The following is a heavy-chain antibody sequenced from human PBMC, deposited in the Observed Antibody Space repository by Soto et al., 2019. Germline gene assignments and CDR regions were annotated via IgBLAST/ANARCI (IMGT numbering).Heavy chain of an antibody. CDR2: ISAGGNLI. V-gene: IGHV3-23*01. J-gene: IGHJ4*02. CDR3: AKRQGIGAAAKNFDF. Sequence: LRLSCAASGFIFSNHAMSWVRQVPGKGLEWVSGISAGGNLIYYADSVRGRFTMPRDNSKNMLYLQMNSLRAEDTAVYFCAKRQGIGAAAKNFDFWGQGARVTVSS. D-gene: IGHD6-13*01. CDR1: GFIFSNHA.